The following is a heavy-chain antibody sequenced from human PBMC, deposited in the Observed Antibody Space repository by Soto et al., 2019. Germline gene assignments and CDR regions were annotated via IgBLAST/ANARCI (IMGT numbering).Heavy chain of an antibody. J-gene: IGHJ6*02. V-gene: IGHV5-51*01. CDR3: ARVLRSGYLAYFYYDKAV. CDR2: IHPVDSDT. CDR1: GYSFISYW. Sequence: GESLKISCKASGYSFISYWIAWVRQMPGEGLEWMGIIHPVDSDTRYSPSFRGQVTISADKSLTTAYLQWSSLKASDTAMYYCARVLRSGYLAYFYYDKAVWGQGTKVTVSS. D-gene: IGHD5-12*01.